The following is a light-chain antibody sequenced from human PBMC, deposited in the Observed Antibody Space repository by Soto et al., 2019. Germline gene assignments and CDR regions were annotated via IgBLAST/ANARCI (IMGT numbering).Light chain of an antibody. CDR1: SSDIVGYNY. CDR3: SSYTSSSTAYV. Sequence: QSVLTQPASVSGSPGQSITISCTGTSSDIVGYNYVSWYQQHPGKAPKLMIYVVSNRPSGVSNRFSGSKSGNTASLTISGLQAEDEADYYCSSYTSSSTAYVFGTGTKVTVL. CDR2: VVS. V-gene: IGLV2-14*01. J-gene: IGLJ1*01.